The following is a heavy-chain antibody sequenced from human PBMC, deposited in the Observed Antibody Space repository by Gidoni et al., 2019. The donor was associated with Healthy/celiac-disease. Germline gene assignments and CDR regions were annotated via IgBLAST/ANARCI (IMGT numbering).Heavy chain of an antibody. J-gene: IGHJ4*02. CDR3: ARGRRYSSSFDY. CDR2: INHSGST. Sequence: QEQLQQWGAGLLTPAETLSLTCAVNGGSFSGYYWSWIRQTPGKGLEWIGEINHSGSTNYNPSLKSRVTISVDTSKNQFSLKLSSVTAADTAVYYCARGRRYSSSFDYWGQGTLVTVSS. D-gene: IGHD6-13*01. CDR1: GGSFSGYY. V-gene: IGHV4-34*01.